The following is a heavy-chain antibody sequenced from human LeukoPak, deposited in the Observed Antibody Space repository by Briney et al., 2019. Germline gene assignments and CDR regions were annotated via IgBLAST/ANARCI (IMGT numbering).Heavy chain of an antibody. CDR3: ARAKYSGSYPWFDP. Sequence: GGSLRLSCAASGFTFSDYYMSWIRQAPGKGLEWVSYISNSGTTIYYADSVKGRFTISRDNTKNSLYLQMISLRAEDTAVYYCARAKYSGSYPWFDPWGQGTLVTVSS. V-gene: IGHV3-11*01. CDR2: ISNSGTTI. CDR1: GFTFSDYY. J-gene: IGHJ5*02. D-gene: IGHD1-26*01.